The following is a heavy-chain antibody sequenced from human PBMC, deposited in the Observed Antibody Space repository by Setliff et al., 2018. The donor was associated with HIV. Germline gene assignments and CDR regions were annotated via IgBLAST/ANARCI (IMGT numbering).Heavy chain of an antibody. CDR2: INHSGST. V-gene: IGHV4-34*01. J-gene: IGHJ4*02. CDR1: GGSFSGYY. Sequence: SETLSLTCAVYGGSFSGYYWSWIRQPPGKGLEWIGEINHSGSTNYNPSLKSRFTISRDNAKNSLYLQMNSLRVEDTALYYCARSDWYHGSGSHDYWGQGTLVTVSS. D-gene: IGHD3-10*01. CDR3: ARSDWYHGSGSHDY.